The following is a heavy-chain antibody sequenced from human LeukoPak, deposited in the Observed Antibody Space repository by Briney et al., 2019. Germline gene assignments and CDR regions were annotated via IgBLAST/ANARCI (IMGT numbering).Heavy chain of an antibody. D-gene: IGHD3-9*01. CDR3: ARVRPYYDILTGYTNWFDP. Sequence: ASVKVSCKASGYTFTSYDTNWVRQATGQGLEWMGWMNPNSGNTGYAQKFQGRVTITRNTSISTAYMELSSLRSDDTAVYYCARVRPYYDILTGYTNWFDPWGQGTLVTVSS. CDR1: GYTFTSYD. V-gene: IGHV1-8*03. CDR2: MNPNSGNT. J-gene: IGHJ5*02.